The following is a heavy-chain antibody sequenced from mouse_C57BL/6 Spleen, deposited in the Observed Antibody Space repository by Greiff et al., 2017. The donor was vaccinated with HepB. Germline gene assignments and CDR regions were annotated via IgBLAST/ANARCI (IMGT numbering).Heavy chain of an antibody. CDR2: ISDGGSYT. V-gene: IGHV5-4*01. CDR1: GFTFSSYA. CDR3: ARDDGSSYKYFDV. J-gene: IGHJ1*03. D-gene: IGHD1-1*01. Sequence: EVQGVESGGGLVKPGGSLKLSCAASGFTFSSYAMSWVRQTPEKRLEWVATISDGGSYTYYPDNVKGRFTISRDNAKNNLYLQMSHLKSEDTAMYYCARDDGSSYKYFDVWGTGTTVTVSS.